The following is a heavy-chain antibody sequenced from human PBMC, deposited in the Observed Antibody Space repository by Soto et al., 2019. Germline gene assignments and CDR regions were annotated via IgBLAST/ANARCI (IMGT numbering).Heavy chain of an antibody. V-gene: IGHV3-23*01. Sequence: VGPLRLSCAASGYSFGRSALSWVRQAQGKGLEWVSPIRSSGGSTCYAASVKGRLTISRDNSKNTLYLQMKSLRAEDTAVYYCASYPYGDEGSHYYYYGMDVWGQGTTVTVSS. D-gene: IGHD4-17*01. CDR1: GYSFGRSA. CDR3: ASYPYGDEGSHYYYYGMDV. CDR2: IRSSGGST. J-gene: IGHJ6*02.